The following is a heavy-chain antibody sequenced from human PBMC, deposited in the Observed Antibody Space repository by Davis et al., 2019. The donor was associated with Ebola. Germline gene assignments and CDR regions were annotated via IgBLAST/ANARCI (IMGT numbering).Heavy chain of an antibody. D-gene: IGHD6-6*01. CDR2: TSAYNGNT. Sequence: ASVKVSCKASGYTFTSYGISWVRQAPGQGLEWMGWTSAYNGNTNYAQKFQGIVTMTRDTSTSTVYMELSSLRSEDTAVYHCARDCDSSSSPWFDPWGQGTLVTVSS. V-gene: IGHV1-18*01. CDR3: ARDCDSSSSPWFDP. CDR1: GYTFTSYG. J-gene: IGHJ5*02.